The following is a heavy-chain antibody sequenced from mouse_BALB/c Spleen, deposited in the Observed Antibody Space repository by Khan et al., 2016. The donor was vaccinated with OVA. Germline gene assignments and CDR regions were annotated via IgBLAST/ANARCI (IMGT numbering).Heavy chain of an antibody. CDR2: IWGGGTT. Sequence: QVQLKESGPGLVAPSQSLSITCTVSGFSLTDYGVSWIRQPPGKCLEWLGLIWGGGTTYYNSVLNSRLSISKDNSKSQVFLKMNSLQTDDTAMYYCAKLLWSHYYALDYWGQGTSVTVSS. D-gene: IGHD1-1*02. CDR1: GFSLTDYG. CDR3: AKLLWSHYYALDY. V-gene: IGHV2-6-5*01. J-gene: IGHJ4*01.